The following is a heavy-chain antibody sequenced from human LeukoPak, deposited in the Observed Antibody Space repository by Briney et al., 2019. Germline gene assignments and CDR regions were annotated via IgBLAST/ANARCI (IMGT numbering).Heavy chain of an antibody. V-gene: IGHV4-59*01. J-gene: IGHJ5*02. CDR1: GGSISSYY. CDR2: IYSSGST. D-gene: IGHD3-10*01. Sequence: SETLSLTCTVSGGSISSYYWNWVRQPTGKGLEWIGNIYSSGSTDYNPSLKSRVTISLDTSKFQFSLRLNSVTAADTAVYYCARADPNASGYFYRFNWFDPWGQGTLVTVSS. CDR3: ARADPNASGYFYRFNWFDP.